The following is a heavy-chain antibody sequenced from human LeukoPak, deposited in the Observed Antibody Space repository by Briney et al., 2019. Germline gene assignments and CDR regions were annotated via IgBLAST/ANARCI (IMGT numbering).Heavy chain of an antibody. CDR3: ARVSSKFRRDGYNLNY. J-gene: IGHJ4*02. Sequence: ASVKVSCKASGYTFTSYDINWVRQATGQGPEWMGWMNPNSGNTGYAQKFQGRVTMTRNTSISTAYMELSSLRSEDTAVYYCARVSSKFRRDGYNLNYWGQGTLVTVSS. CDR1: GYTFTSYD. V-gene: IGHV1-8*01. CDR2: MNPNSGNT. D-gene: IGHD5-24*01.